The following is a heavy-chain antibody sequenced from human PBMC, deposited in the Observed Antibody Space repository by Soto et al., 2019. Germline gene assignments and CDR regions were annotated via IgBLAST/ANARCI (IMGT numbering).Heavy chain of an antibody. Sequence: ASVKVSCKASGYTFTSYGISWVRQAPGQGLEWMGWISAYNGNTNYAQKLQGRVTMTTDTSTSTAYMELRSLRSDDTAVYYCAREPGISWLGGYYYYGMDVWGQRTTVTVSS. J-gene: IGHJ6*02. CDR3: AREPGISWLGGYYYYGMDV. CDR2: ISAYNGNT. V-gene: IGHV1-18*04. CDR1: GYTFTSYG. D-gene: IGHD6-19*01.